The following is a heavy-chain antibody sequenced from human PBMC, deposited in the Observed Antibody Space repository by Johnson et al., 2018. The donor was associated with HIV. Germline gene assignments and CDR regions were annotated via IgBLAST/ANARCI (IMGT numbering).Heavy chain of an antibody. CDR1: GFTFSSYA. J-gene: IGHJ3*02. CDR3: ARDRRKIVGATGAFDI. D-gene: IGHD1-26*01. V-gene: IGHV3-30-3*01. Sequence: QVQLVESGGGLVQPGGSLRLSCADSGFTFSSYAMHWVRQAPGKGLEWVAVISYDGSNKYYADSVKGRFTISRDNSKNTLYLQMNSLRAEDTAVYYCARDRRKIVGATGAFDIWGQGTMVTVSS. CDR2: ISYDGSNK.